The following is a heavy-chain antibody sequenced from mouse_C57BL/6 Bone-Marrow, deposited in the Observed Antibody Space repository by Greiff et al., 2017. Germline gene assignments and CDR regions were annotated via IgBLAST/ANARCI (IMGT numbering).Heavy chain of an antibody. V-gene: IGHV1-55*01. CDR2: IYPGSGST. CDR3: ARSGYYGSSRFDY. Sequence: QVQLKQPGAELVKPGASVKMSCKASGYTFTSYWITWVKQRPGQGLEWIGDIYPGSGSTNYNEKFKSKATLTVDTSSSTAYMQLSSLTSEDSAVYYCARSGYYGSSRFDYWGQGTTLTVSS. J-gene: IGHJ2*01. CDR1: GYTFTSYW. D-gene: IGHD1-1*01.